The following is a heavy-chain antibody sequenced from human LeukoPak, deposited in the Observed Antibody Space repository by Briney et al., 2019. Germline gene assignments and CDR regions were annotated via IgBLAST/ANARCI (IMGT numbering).Heavy chain of an antibody. Sequence: SGRSLRLSCAASGFTFSSYGMHWVRQAPGKGLEWVAVISYDGSNKYYADSVKGRFTTSRDNSKNTLYLQMNSLRAEDTAVYYCAVYSGYAYWGQGTLVTVSS. CDR2: ISYDGSNK. CDR3: AVYSGYAY. V-gene: IGHV3-30*03. J-gene: IGHJ4*02. CDR1: GFTFSSYG. D-gene: IGHD5-12*01.